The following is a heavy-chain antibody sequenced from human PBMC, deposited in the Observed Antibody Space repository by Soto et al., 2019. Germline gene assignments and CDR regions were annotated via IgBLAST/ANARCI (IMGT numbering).Heavy chain of an antibody. CDR1: GDSISSNNNY. J-gene: IGHJ5*02. CDR2: ISYSGTT. D-gene: IGHD5-18*01. CDR3: ARGRGYSYGLDP. V-gene: IGHV4-30-4*01. Sequence: QVQLQESGPGLVKPSQTLSLTCTVSGDSISSNNNYWSLIRQPPGEGLEWIGFISYSGTTSYSPSPKSRVAISLDTSKNQFSLSLSSVTAADTAVYYCARGRGYSYGLDPWGQGTLVTVSS.